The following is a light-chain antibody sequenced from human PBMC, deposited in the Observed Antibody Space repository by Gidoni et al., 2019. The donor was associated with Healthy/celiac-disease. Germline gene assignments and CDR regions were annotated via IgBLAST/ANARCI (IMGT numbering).Light chain of an antibody. CDR2: WAS. CDR1: QSVLYSSNNKNY. J-gene: IGKJ4*01. V-gene: IGKV4-1*01. Sequence: DIVMTQSPDSLAVSLGERATINCKSGQSVLYSSNNKNYLAWYQQKPGQPPKLLISWASTRESGVPDRFSGSGSGTDFTLTISSLQAEDVAVYYCQQYYSTPLTFGGXTKVEIK. CDR3: QQYYSTPLT.